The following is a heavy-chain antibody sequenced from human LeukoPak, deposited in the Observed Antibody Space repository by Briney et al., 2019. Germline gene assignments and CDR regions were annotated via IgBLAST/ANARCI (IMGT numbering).Heavy chain of an antibody. Sequence: SETLSLTCAVYGGSFSGYYWTWIRQAPGKGLEWIGEINPSGRISYNPSLKSRLTISVDASKNQFSLNLRSLTAADTAVYYCASHLYGSGIPRDWFDPWGQGTLVTVSS. J-gene: IGHJ5*02. D-gene: IGHD3-10*01. V-gene: IGHV4-34*01. CDR3: ASHLYGSGIPRDWFDP. CDR1: GGSFSGYY. CDR2: INPSGRI.